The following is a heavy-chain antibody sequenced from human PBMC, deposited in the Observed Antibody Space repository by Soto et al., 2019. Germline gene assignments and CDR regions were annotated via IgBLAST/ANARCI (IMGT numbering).Heavy chain of an antibody. J-gene: IGHJ3*02. Sequence: GSLRLSCAASGFTFSSYAMHWVRQAPGKGLEWVAVISYDGSNKYYADSVKGRFTISRDNSKNTLYLQMNSLRAEDTAVYYCARGYCSGGSCYPFDAFDIWGQGTMVTVS. CDR2: ISYDGSNK. CDR3: ARGYCSGGSCYPFDAFDI. V-gene: IGHV3-30-3*01. CDR1: GFTFSSYA. D-gene: IGHD2-15*01.